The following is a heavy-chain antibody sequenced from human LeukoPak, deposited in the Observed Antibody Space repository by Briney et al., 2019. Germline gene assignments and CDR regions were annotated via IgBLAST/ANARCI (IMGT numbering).Heavy chain of an antibody. V-gene: IGHV4-4*08. J-gene: IGHJ4*02. CDR1: GGSISSYY. CDR3: ARERQVLMVYAMFDY. CDR2: IYTSGST. Sequence: SETLSLTCTVSGGSISSYYWSWIRQPPGKGLEWIGRIYTSGSTNYNPSLKSRVTISVDTSKNQFSLKLSSVTAADTAVYYCARERQVLMVYAMFDYWGQGTLVTVSS. D-gene: IGHD2-8*01.